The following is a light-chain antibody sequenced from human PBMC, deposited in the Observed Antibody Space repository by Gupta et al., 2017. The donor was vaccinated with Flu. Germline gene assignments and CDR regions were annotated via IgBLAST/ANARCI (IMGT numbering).Light chain of an antibody. CDR2: DDG. Sequence: SSVLTQPPSASVAPGPTARITCGGNNIGSKRVHWYKQKPGQAPVGVVYDDGARHSESPGLFSGSNSGNTATLTFNKVEAGDEDDYYCQVWHIWSDDMRVFGGGTKLTVL. J-gene: IGLJ3*02. CDR3: QVWHIWSDDMRV. CDR1: NIGSKR. V-gene: IGLV3-21*02.